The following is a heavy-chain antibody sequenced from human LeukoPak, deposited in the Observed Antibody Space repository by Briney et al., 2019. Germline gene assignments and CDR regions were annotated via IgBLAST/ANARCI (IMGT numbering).Heavy chain of an antibody. CDR1: GGSFSGYY. D-gene: IGHD3-10*01. CDR3: ARKRGYYGSGSYLAFDI. CDR2: INHSGST. Sequence: SETLSLTCAVYGGSFSGYYWSWIRQPPGKGLEWIGEINHSGSTNYNPSLKSRVTISVDTSKNQFSLKLSSVTAADTAVYYCARKRGYYGSGSYLAFDIWGQGTMVTVSS. V-gene: IGHV4-34*01. J-gene: IGHJ3*02.